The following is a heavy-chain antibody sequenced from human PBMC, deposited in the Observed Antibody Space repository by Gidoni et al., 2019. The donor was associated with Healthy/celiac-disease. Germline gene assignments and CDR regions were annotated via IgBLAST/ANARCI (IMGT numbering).Heavy chain of an antibody. CDR3: AKDETYYDFWSGYPLGY. Sequence: QVQLVESGGGVVQPGRSLRLSCAASGFTFSSHGMHWVRQAPGKGLEWVAVISYDGSNKYYADSVKGRFTISRDNSKNTLYLQMNSLRAEDTAVYYCAKDETYYDFWSGYPLGYWGQGTLVTVSS. CDR2: ISYDGSNK. D-gene: IGHD3-3*01. CDR1: GFTFSSHG. J-gene: IGHJ4*02. V-gene: IGHV3-30*18.